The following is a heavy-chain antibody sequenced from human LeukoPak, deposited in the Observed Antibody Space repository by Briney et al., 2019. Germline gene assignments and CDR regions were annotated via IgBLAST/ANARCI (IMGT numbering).Heavy chain of an antibody. CDR2: IDSSSSYI. CDR1: GFTVSSNY. CDR3: AREGQGAWYWFDL. D-gene: IGHD6-19*01. V-gene: IGHV3-21*01. J-gene: IGHJ5*02. Sequence: PGGSLRLSCAASGFTVSSNYMSRVRQAPGKGLEWVSSIDSSSSYIYYADSMKGRFSISRDNAKNSLYLQMSSLRAEDTAVYYCAREGQGAWYWFDLWGQGTLVTVSS.